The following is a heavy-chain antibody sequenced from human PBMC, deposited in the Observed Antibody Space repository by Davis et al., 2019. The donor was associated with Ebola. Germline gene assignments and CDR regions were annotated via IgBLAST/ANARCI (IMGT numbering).Heavy chain of an antibody. J-gene: IGHJ4*02. CDR3: ARDPQQWLTPLLDY. D-gene: IGHD6-19*01. V-gene: IGHV3-21*01. CDR1: GFTFTTYS. CDR2: ISSDSDYI. Sequence: GESLKISCAASGFTFTTYSMSWVRQAPGKGLEWVSSISSDSDYIYYADSAKGRFTISRDNAKNSLFLQMNSLRAEDTAVYYCARDPQQWLTPLLDYWGQGILVTVSS.